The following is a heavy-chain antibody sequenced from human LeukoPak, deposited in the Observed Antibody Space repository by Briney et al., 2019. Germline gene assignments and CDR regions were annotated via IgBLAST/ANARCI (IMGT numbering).Heavy chain of an antibody. Sequence: PSETLSLTCTVSGGSIRRSSYYWGWIRQPPGKGLEWIGSIYYSGSTYYNPSLKSRVTISVDTSKNQFSLKLSSVTAADTAVYYCARDGVWGKGTTVTVSS. V-gene: IGHV4-39*07. CDR3: ARDGV. CDR1: GGSIRRSSYY. CDR2: IYYSGST. J-gene: IGHJ6*04.